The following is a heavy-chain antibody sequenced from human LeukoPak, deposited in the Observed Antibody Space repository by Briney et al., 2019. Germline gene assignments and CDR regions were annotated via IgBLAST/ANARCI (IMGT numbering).Heavy chain of an antibody. D-gene: IGHD3-16*01. CDR3: TTRACHAGGCSSSFYYYYGLHF. Sequence: GASVKVSCKASGNSISNYAVSWVRQAPGQGSEWMGGIIPIFGTADYAQKFQGRVTITADQSTSTTYMALGSLKSEDTATYYCTTRACHAGGCSSSFYYYYGLHFWGQGTTVSVSS. J-gene: IGHJ6*02. CDR1: GNSISNYA. V-gene: IGHV1-69*13. CDR2: IIPIFGTA.